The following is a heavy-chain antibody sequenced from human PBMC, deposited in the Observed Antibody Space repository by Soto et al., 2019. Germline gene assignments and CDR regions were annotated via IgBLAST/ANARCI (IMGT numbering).Heavy chain of an antibody. V-gene: IGHV4-59*01. Sequence: SETLSLTCTVPGGSISSYYWSWIRQPPGKGLEWIGYIYYSGSTNYNPSLKSRVTISVDTSKNQFSLKLSSVTAADTAVYYCARGEAVVGSYYYYGMDVWGQGTTVTVS. CDR1: GGSISSYY. D-gene: IGHD2-15*01. CDR3: ARGEAVVGSYYYYGMDV. J-gene: IGHJ6*02. CDR2: IYYSGST.